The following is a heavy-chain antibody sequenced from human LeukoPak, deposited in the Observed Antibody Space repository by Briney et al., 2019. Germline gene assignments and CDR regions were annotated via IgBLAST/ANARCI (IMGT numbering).Heavy chain of an antibody. J-gene: IGHJ5*01. D-gene: IGHD2-21*01. CDR3: VKDPRDTYGTNWFVS. CDR1: GFSVGNYA. CDR2: ISGDGGAT. V-gene: IGHV3-23*01. Sequence: GGSLRLSCVASGFSVGNYAMSWVRQAPGKGLQWVSQISGDGGATWYACFAGDRFTISRDNSKKTLYLEMSGLRVEDTAMYYCVKDPRDTYGTNWFVSWGQGTLVIVSS.